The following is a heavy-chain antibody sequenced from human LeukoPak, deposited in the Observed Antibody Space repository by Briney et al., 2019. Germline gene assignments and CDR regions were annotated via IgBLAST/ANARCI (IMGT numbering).Heavy chain of an antibody. Sequence: GGSLRLSCAASGFTFSSYGMHWVRQAPGKGLEWVAFIRYDGSNKYYADSVKGRFTISRDNSKNTLYLQMNSLRAEDTAVYYCAKDFYGSANYYYYMDVWGRDHGHHLL. D-gene: IGHD3-10*01. CDR3: AKDFYGSANYYYYMDV. CDR1: GFTFSSYG. V-gene: IGHV3-30*02. CDR2: IRYDGSNK. J-gene: IGHJ6*03.